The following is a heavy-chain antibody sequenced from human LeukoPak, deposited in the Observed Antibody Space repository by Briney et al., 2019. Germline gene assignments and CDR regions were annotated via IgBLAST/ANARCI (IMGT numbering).Heavy chain of an antibody. D-gene: IGHD6-19*01. CDR3: ARGGPGTGYSSGWYEGYYYYYMDV. CDR1: GGSFSGYY. Sequence: PSETLSLTCAVYGGSFSGYYWSWIRQLPGKGLEWIGEINHSGSTNYNPSLKSRVTISVDTSKNQFSLKLSSVTAADTAVYYCARGGPGTGYSSGWYEGYYYYYMDVWGKGTTVTVSS. J-gene: IGHJ6*03. V-gene: IGHV4-34*01. CDR2: INHSGST.